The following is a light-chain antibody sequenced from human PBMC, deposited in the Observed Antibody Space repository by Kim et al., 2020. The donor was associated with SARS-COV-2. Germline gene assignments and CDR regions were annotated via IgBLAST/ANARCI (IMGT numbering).Light chain of an antibody. CDR3: QSFSSTIYWV. CDR1: SGSIGSNF. Sequence: KAVTHTCTRSSGSIGSNFVHWYQRRPGRAPTTVIYEDNQRPSAVPDRFSGSIDRSSNSASLSISGLKTEDEADYYCQSFSSTIYWVFGGGTQLTVL. CDR2: EDN. V-gene: IGLV6-57*03. J-gene: IGLJ3*02.